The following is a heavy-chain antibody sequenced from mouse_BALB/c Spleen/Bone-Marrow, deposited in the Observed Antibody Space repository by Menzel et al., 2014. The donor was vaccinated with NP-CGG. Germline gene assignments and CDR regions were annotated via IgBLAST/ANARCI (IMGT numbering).Heavy chain of an antibody. D-gene: IGHD3-1*01. Sequence: VQLQQSGPELVKPGASVKISCKTSGYTFTEYTMHWVKQSHGKSLEWIGGINPNNGGTSYNQKFKGKATLTVDRSSSTACMQPRRLTSEDSAVYYCLSQIGLSLDYWGQGTTLTVSS. CDR3: LSQIGLSLDY. V-gene: IGHV1-18*01. J-gene: IGHJ2*01. CDR1: GYTFTEYT. CDR2: INPNNGGT.